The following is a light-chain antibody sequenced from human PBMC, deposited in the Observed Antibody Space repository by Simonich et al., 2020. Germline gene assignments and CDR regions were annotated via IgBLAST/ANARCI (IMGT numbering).Light chain of an antibody. CDR1: QGISNS. CDR2: AAS. J-gene: IGKJ4*01. V-gene: IGKV1-NL1*01. CDR3: QQYYSTPPLT. Sequence: DIQMTQSPSSLSASVGDRVTITCRASQGISNSLAWYQQKPGKAPKLLLYAASRLESGVPSRFSGSGSGTDSTLTISSLQPEDFATYYCQQYYSTPPLTFGGGTKVEIK.